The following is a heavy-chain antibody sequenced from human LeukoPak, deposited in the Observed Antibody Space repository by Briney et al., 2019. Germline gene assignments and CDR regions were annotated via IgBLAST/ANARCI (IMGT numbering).Heavy chain of an antibody. J-gene: IGHJ4*02. CDR1: GFTFSNFA. CDR2: ISDSGADT. D-gene: IGHD3-22*01. V-gene: IGHV3-23*01. CDR3: AKDRLYYFDSSGYYDY. Sequence: GGSLRLSCAASGFTFSNFAMSWVRQAPGEGLGWVSAISDSGADTSFADSVKGRFTISRDNSKNTLYLQMSSLRAEDTAVYYCAKDRLYYFDSSGYYDYWGQGTLVTVSS.